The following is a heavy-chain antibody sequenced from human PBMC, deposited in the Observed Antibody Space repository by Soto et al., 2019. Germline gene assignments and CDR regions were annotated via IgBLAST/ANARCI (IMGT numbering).Heavy chain of an antibody. D-gene: IGHD2-15*01. V-gene: IGHV4-34*01. CDR3: ARVVVVVAATPFDC. Sequence: SFSGYYWSWIRQPPGKGLEWSGEINHSGSTNYNPSLKSRVTISVDTYKNQFSLKLSSVTAADTAVYYCARVVVVVAATPFDCWGQGTLFTVSS. CDR2: INHSGST. CDR1: SFSGYY. J-gene: IGHJ4*02.